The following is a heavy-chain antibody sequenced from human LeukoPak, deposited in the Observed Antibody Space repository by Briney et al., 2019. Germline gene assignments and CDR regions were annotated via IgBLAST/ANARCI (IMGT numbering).Heavy chain of an antibody. D-gene: IGHD6-6*01. CDR3: AKGQAGLEYSSSSRFDY. CDR2: IRYDGSNK. V-gene: IGHV3-30*02. J-gene: IGHJ4*02. CDR1: GFTFSSYG. Sequence: GGSLRLSCAASGFTFSSYGMHWVRQAPGKALEWVAFIRYDGSNKYYADSVKGRFTISRDNSKNTLYLQMNSLRAEDTAVYYCAKGQAGLEYSSSSRFDYWGQGTLVTVSS.